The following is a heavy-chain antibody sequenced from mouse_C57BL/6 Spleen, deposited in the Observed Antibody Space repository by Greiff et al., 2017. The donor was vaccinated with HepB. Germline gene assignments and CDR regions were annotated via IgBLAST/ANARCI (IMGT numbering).Heavy chain of an antibody. Sequence: QVQLQQSGAELVRPGTSVKVSCKASGYAFTNYLIEWVKQRPGQGLEWIGVINPGSGGTNYNEKFKGKATLTADKSSSTAYMQLSSLTSEDSAVYFCARRGLITPLDYWGQGTTLTVSS. J-gene: IGHJ2*01. CDR2: INPGSGGT. V-gene: IGHV1-54*01. D-gene: IGHD1-1*01. CDR3: ARRGLITPLDY. CDR1: GYAFTNYL.